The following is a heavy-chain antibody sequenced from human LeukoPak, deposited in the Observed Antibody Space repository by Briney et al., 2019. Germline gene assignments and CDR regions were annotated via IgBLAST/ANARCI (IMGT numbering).Heavy chain of an antibody. CDR1: GFTFSDAW. Sequence: PGGSLRLSCAASGFTFSDAWMSWVRQAPGKGLEWAGRVRSKTDGGTTDYAAPVKGRFTISRDDSRNTLYLQMDSLKTEDTAVYYCSTGAHHWGQGTLVTVSS. CDR3: STGAHH. V-gene: IGHV3-15*01. CDR2: VRSKTDGGTT. J-gene: IGHJ1*01.